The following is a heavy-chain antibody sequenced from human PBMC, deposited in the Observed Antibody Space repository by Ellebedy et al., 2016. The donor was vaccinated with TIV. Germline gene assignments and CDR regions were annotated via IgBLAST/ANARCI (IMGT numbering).Heavy chain of an antibody. Sequence: AASVKVSCKASGYTFTDYGITWLRQAPGQGLEWMGWIGTDMGNTNYAQKFRGRVTMTTDTSTTTGYMELRSLRSDNTALYYCARDRDIRSSSDFQPWGQGTLVTVSS. CDR2: IGTDMGNT. D-gene: IGHD6-6*01. CDR3: ARDRDIRSSSDFQP. J-gene: IGHJ1*01. V-gene: IGHV1-18*04. CDR1: GYTFTDYG.